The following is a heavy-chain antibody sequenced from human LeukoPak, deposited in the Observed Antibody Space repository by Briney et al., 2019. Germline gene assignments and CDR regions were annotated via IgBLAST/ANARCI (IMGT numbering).Heavy chain of an antibody. J-gene: IGHJ4*02. CDR1: GFTFSSYS. D-gene: IGHD3-22*01. Sequence: GGSLRLSCAASGFTFSSYSMNWVRQAPGKGLEWVSSISSSSSYIYYADSVKGRFTISRDNAKNSLYLQMNSLRAEDTAVYYCARAKEGYYDSSGYYYRYWGQGTLDTVSS. V-gene: IGHV3-21*01. CDR2: ISSSSSYI. CDR3: ARAKEGYYDSSGYYYRY.